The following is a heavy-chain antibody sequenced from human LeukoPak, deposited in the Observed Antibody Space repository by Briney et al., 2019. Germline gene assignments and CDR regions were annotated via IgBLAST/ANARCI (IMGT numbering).Heavy chain of an antibody. CDR2: INPNSGGT. J-gene: IGHJ4*02. V-gene: IGHV1-2*02. CDR3: ARAENPGYSSSWYFFGAC. Sequence: GSSVKVSCKASGGTFSSYAISWVRQAPGQGLEWMGWINPNSGGTNYAQKFQGRVTMTRDTSISTAYMELSSLRSEDTAVYYCARAENPGYSSSWYFFGACWGQGTLVTVSS. CDR1: GGTFSSYA. D-gene: IGHD6-13*01.